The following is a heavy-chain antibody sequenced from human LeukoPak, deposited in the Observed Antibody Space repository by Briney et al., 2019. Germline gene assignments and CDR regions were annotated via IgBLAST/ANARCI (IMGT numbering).Heavy chain of an antibody. V-gene: IGHV1-18*01. CDR2: ISANDGNT. CDR1: GYTFASYG. Sequence: ASVKVSCKASGYTFASYGISWVRQAPGQGLEWMGWISANDGNTDYPQKLQGRVTMTTDTSTSTAYMELRSLRSDDTAVYYCARESHVTREDYWGQGTLVTVSS. CDR3: ARESHVTREDY. J-gene: IGHJ4*02. D-gene: IGHD3-10*01.